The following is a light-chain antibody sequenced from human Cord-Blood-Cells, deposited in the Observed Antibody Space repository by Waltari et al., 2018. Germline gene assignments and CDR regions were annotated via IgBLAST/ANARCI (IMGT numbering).Light chain of an antibody. V-gene: IGKV3-15*01. CDR1: QSVSSN. CDR3: QQYNNWPRT. J-gene: IGKJ1*01. CDR2: GAS. Sequence: EIVMTLSPATLSVSPGERATLCCRASQSVSSNLAWYQQKPGQAPRLLIYGASTRATGIPARFSGSGSGTEFTLTISSLQSEDFAVYYCQQYNNWPRTFGQGTKVEIK.